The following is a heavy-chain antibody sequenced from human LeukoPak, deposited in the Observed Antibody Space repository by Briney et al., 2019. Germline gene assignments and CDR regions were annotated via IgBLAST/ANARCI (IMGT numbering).Heavy chain of an antibody. CDR2: ITNSGRST. CDR1: GFSFSNYF. CDR3: AREASGNYHVFDS. D-gene: IGHD1-26*01. J-gene: IGHJ4*02. V-gene: IGHV3-11*04. Sequence: GGSLRLSCEASGFSFSNYFMSWIRQAPGKGLEWVSYITNSGRSTNYADAVKGRFTISRDNAKKSDYLEMTDLRAEDAAVYYCAREASGNYHVFDSWGQGTLVTVSS.